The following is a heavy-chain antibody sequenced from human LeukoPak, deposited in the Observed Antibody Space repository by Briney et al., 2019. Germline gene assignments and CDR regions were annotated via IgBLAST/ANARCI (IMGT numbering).Heavy chain of an antibody. D-gene: IGHD3-22*01. CDR3: ARGGYYDSSGYYSLWYLDP. V-gene: IGHV4-31*03. J-gene: IGHJ5*02. CDR1: GGSISSGGYY. Sequence: PSETLSLTCTVSGGSISSGGYYWSWIRQHPGKGLEWIGYIYYSGSTYYNPSLKSRVTISVDTSKNQFSLKLSSVTAADTAVYYCARGGYYDSSGYYSLWYLDPWGQGTLVTVSS. CDR2: IYYSGST.